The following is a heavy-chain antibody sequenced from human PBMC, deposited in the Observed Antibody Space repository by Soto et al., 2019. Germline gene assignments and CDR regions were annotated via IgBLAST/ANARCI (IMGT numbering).Heavy chain of an antibody. CDR2: IWYDGSNK. Sequence: RRLSCAASGFTFSNYGMHWVRQAPGKGLEWVAVIWYDGSNKYYADSVKGRFTISRDNSKNTLYLQMNSLRAEDTAVYYCARDDIPGRAVAIYGMDAWGQGTTVTGSS. CDR1: GFTFSNYG. CDR3: ARDDIPGRAVAIYGMDA. D-gene: IGHD6-19*01. V-gene: IGHV3-33*01. J-gene: IGHJ6*02.